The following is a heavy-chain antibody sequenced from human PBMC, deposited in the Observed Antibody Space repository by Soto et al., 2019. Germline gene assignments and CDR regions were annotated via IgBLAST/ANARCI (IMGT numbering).Heavy chain of an antibody. D-gene: IGHD1-20*01. Sequence: GESLKISCKGSGYSFTSYWISWVRQMPGKGLEWMGRIDPSDSYTNYSPSFQGHVTISADKSTSTAYLQWSSLKASDTAMHYCARSYNWNAPYYYYGMDVWGQGTTVTVSS. J-gene: IGHJ6*02. V-gene: IGHV5-10-1*01. CDR1: GYSFTSYW. CDR2: IDPSDSYT. CDR3: ARSYNWNAPYYYYGMDV.